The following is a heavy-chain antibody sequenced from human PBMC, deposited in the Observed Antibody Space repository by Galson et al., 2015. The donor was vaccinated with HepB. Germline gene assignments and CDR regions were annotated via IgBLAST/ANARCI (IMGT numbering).Heavy chain of an antibody. D-gene: IGHD6-13*01. Sequence: SLRLSCAASGFTFSSYWMSWVRQAPGKGLEWVANIKQDGSEKYYVDSVKGRFTISRDNAKNSLYLQMNSLRAEDTAVYYCARDGAAGLYYFDYWGQGTLVTVSS. J-gene: IGHJ4*02. CDR3: ARDGAAGLYYFDY. V-gene: IGHV3-7*03. CDR1: GFTFSSYW. CDR2: IKQDGSEK.